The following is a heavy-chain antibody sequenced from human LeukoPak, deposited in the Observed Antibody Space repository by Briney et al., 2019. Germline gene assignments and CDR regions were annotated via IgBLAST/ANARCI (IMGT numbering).Heavy chain of an antibody. CDR3: ARDGPLYGSGSYSNGIDY. CDR2: IFYSGGS. Sequence: SGTLSLTWTVSGGSISSYYWTWIRQPPGKGLEWIGYIFYSGGSNYNPSLKSRVTISVDTSKNHFSLKLSSVTAADTAVYYCARDGPLYGSGSYSNGIDYWGQGTLVTVSS. V-gene: IGHV4-59*12. J-gene: IGHJ4*02. CDR1: GGSISSYY. D-gene: IGHD3-10*01.